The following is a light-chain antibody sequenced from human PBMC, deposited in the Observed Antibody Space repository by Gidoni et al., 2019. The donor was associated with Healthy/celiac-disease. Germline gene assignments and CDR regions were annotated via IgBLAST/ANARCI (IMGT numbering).Light chain of an antibody. CDR1: QSVSSY. J-gene: IGKJ4*01. Sequence: EIVLKQSQATLSLSPGERATLSCSARQSVSSYLAWYQQKHGQAPRLLIYDASNRATVIPARFSGSVSGTDFTLTISSLEPEDFAVYYCQQRSNWPLLTFGGGTKVEIK. V-gene: IGKV3-11*01. CDR3: QQRSNWPLLT. CDR2: DAS.